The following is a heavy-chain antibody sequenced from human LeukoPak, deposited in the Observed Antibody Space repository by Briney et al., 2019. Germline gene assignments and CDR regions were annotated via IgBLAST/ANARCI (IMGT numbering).Heavy chain of an antibody. D-gene: IGHD2-15*01. CDR3: ASPVVSATLGGFDI. CDR1: GGSISSSSYS. Sequence: SETLSLTCTVSGGSISSSSYSWGWIRQPPGKGLECIGSIYYSGSTYYNPSLKSRVTISVDTSKNQFSLKLSSVTAADTAVYYCASPVVSATLGGFDIWGQGTMVTVSS. CDR2: IYYSGST. V-gene: IGHV4-39*01. J-gene: IGHJ3*02.